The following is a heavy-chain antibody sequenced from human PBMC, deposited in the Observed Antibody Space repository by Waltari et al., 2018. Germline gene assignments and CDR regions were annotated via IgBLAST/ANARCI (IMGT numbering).Heavy chain of an antibody. J-gene: IGHJ5*02. D-gene: IGHD6-13*01. CDR2: INSDGSNT. Sequence: EVQLVESGGNLVQPGGSLGRLCAASGFPFPSHWMHWVRQAPGKGLVWVSRINSDGSNTRYADSVKGRFTISRDNAKNTLYLEMNSLRAEDTAVYFCAGGPQSGASSAWYGWFDPWGQGTLVTVSS. V-gene: IGHV3-74*01. CDR1: GFPFPSHW. CDR3: AGGPQSGASSAWYGWFDP.